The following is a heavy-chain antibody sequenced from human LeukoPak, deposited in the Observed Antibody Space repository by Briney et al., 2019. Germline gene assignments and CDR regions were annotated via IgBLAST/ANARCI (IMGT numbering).Heavy chain of an antibody. J-gene: IGHJ4*02. V-gene: IGHV1-46*01. D-gene: IGHD4-17*01. CDR1: GYTFTSYY. CDR3: ARGPGPDDYGDYEDYFDY. Sequence: ASVTVSCMASGYTFTSYYMHWVRQAPGQGLEWMGIINPSGGSTSYAQKFQGRVTMTRDTSTSTVYMELSSLRSEDTAVYYCARGPGPDDYGDYEDYFDYWGQGTLVTVSS. CDR2: INPSGGST.